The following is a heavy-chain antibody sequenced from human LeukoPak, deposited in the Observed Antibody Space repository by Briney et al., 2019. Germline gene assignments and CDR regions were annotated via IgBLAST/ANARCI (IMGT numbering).Heavy chain of an antibody. V-gene: IGHV3-30*02. CDR2: IRYDGSNK. CDR1: GFTFSSYG. J-gene: IGHJ3*02. CDR3: AQLLRLNVTPFDAFDI. Sequence: PGGSLRLSCAASGFTFSSYGMHWVRQAPGKGLEWVAFIRYDGSNKYYADSVKGRFTISRDNSKNTLYLQMNSLRAEDTAVYYCAQLLRLNVTPFDAFDIWGQGTMVTVSS. D-gene: IGHD4-23*01.